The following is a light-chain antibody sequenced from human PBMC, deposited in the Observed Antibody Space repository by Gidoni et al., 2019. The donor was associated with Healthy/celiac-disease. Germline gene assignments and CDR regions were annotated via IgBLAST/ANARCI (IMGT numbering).Light chain of an antibody. CDR2: EVS. CDR1: SSDAGSYNL. Sequence: QSALTQPASMSGSPGQSITISCTGTSSDAGSYNLVSWYQQHPGKAPKLMIYEVSKRPSGVSNRFSCSKSGNTASLTSSGLQAEDEADYYCCSYAGSSTEVFGGGTKLTV. J-gene: IGLJ2*01. CDR3: CSYAGSSTEV. V-gene: IGLV2-23*02.